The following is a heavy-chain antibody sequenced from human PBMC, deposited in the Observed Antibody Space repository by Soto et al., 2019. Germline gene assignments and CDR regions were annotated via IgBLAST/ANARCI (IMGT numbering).Heavy chain of an antibody. V-gene: IGHV3-23*01. CDR3: ASNAPLTYIAHLTGQHYDY. CDR1: GFTFSSYA. J-gene: IGHJ4*02. CDR2: ISGSGGST. Sequence: GGSLRLSCAASGFTFSSYAMSWVRQAPGKGLEWVSAISGSGGSTYYADSVKGRFTISRDNSKNTLYLQMNSLRAEDTAVYYCASNAPLTYIAHLTGQHYDYWGQGTLVTVSS. D-gene: IGHD3-9*01.